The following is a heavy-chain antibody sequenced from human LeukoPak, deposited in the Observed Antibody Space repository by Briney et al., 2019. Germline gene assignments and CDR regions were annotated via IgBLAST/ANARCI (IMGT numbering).Heavy chain of an antibody. J-gene: IGHJ4*02. CDR2: INPNSGGT. D-gene: IGHD3-9*01. CDR3: ARVLAPRAGYLHY. Sequence: ASVKVSCKASGYTFTGYYMHWVRQAPGQGLEWMGWINPNSGGTNYAQKFQGRVTMTRDTSISTAYMELSSLRSDDTAVYYCARVLAPRAGYLHYWGQGTLVTVSS. CDR1: GYTFTGYY. V-gene: IGHV1-2*02.